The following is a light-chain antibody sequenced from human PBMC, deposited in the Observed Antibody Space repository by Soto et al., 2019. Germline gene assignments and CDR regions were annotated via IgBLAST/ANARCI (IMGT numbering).Light chain of an antibody. Sequence: EIVLTQSPATLSLSPGERATLSCRASQSVSSYLAWYQQKPGQAPRLLIYDASNRATGIPARFSGSGSGTDFTLTISSLEPEDFVVYYCQQRELTFGGGTKVEIK. CDR2: DAS. CDR3: QQRELT. V-gene: IGKV3-11*01. J-gene: IGKJ4*01. CDR1: QSVSSY.